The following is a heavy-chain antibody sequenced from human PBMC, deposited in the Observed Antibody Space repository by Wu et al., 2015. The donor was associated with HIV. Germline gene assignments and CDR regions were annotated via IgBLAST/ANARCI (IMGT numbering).Heavy chain of an antibody. CDR2: ISTYNGNT. D-gene: IGHD6-19*01. Sequence: QIQLVQSGPEVKKPGASVKVSCKASGFTFSSYAISWVRQAPGQGLEWMGWISTYNGNTNYAQKFQGRVTMTTDTSTTTAYMELRSLRSDDTALYYCARDRGAVAGSFDYWGPGTVVTVSA. J-gene: IGHJ4*02. CDR1: GFTFSSYA. CDR3: ARDRGAVAGSFDY. V-gene: IGHV1-18*01.